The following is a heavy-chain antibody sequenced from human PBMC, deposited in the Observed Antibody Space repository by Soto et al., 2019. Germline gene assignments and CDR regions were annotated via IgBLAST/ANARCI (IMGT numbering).Heavy chain of an antibody. CDR1: GGSISSYY. Sequence: PSETLSLTCTVSGGSISSYYWSWIRQPPGKGLEWIGYIYYSGSTNYNPSLKSRVTISVDTSKNQFSLKLSSVTAADTAVYYCASAGSSWLHWFDPWGQGTLVTVSS. CDR2: IYYSGST. J-gene: IGHJ5*02. V-gene: IGHV4-59*01. D-gene: IGHD6-13*01. CDR3: ASAGSSWLHWFDP.